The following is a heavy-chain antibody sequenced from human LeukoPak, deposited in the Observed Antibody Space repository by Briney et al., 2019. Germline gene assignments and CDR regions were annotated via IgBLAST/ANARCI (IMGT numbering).Heavy chain of an antibody. CDR1: GGSFSGYY. Sequence: SETLSLTCAVYGGSFSGYYWSWIRQPPGKGLEWIGEINHSGSTSYNPSLKSRVTISVDTSKNQFSLKLSSVTAADTAVYYCARHWLRGAPKPGYMDVWGKGTTVTVSS. D-gene: IGHD3-10*01. V-gene: IGHV4-34*01. J-gene: IGHJ6*03. CDR2: INHSGST. CDR3: ARHWLRGAPKPGYMDV.